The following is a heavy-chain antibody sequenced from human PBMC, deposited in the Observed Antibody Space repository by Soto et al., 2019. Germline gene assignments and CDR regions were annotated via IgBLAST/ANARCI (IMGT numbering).Heavy chain of an antibody. CDR1: GYTFTSYG. J-gene: IGHJ4*02. CDR2: ISAYNGNT. V-gene: IGHV1-18*01. Sequence: ASVKVSCKASGYTFTSYGISWVRQAPGQGLEWMGWISAYNGNTNYAQKLQGRVTMTTDTSTSTAYMELRSLRSDDTAVYYCATQLEYSSSQPYFDYWGQGTLVTVSS. D-gene: IGHD6-13*01. CDR3: ATQLEYSSSQPYFDY.